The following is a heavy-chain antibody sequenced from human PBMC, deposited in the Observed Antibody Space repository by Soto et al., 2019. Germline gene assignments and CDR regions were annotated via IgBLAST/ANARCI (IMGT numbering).Heavy chain of an antibody. Sequence: QVQLQQWGAGLVKPSETLSLTCAVYGGSFSGYYWSWIRQPPGKGLEWIGENNHSGSTNYNPSLKSRVTISVDTSKNQFSLKLSSVTAADTAVYYCARGEQQLNHYYYYGMDVWGQGTTVTVSS. CDR2: NNHSGST. CDR1: GGSFSGYY. J-gene: IGHJ6*02. D-gene: IGHD6-13*01. CDR3: ARGEQQLNHYYYYGMDV. V-gene: IGHV4-34*01.